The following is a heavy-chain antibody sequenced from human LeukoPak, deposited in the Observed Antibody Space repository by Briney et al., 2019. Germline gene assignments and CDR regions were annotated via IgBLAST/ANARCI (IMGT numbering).Heavy chain of an antibody. CDR1: GFTFSSYS. J-gene: IGHJ4*02. V-gene: IGHV3-21*01. CDR3: ARDNWNAKYYFDY. D-gene: IGHD1-20*01. CDR2: ISSSSSYI. Sequence: GGSLRLSCAASGFTFSSYSMNWVRQAPGKGLEWVSSISSSSSYIYYADSVKGRFTISRDNAKNSLYLQMNSLRAEDTAVYYCARDNWNAKYYFDYWGQGTLVTVSS.